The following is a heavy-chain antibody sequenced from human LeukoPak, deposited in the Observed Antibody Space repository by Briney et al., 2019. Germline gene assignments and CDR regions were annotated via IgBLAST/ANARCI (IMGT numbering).Heavy chain of an antibody. J-gene: IGHJ4*02. CDR1: GFTFSSYS. CDR3: ARVKYSSGWANYFDY. CDR2: ISSSSSYI. Sequence: GRSLRLSCAASGFTFSSYSMNWVSQAPGKGLEWVSSISSSSSYIYYADSVKGRFTISRDNAKNSLYLQMNSLRAEDTAVYYCARVKYSSGWANYFDYWGQGTLVTVSS. V-gene: IGHV3-21*01. D-gene: IGHD6-19*01.